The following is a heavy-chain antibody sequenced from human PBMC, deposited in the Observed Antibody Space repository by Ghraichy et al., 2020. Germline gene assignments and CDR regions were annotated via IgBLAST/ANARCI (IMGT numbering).Heavy chain of an antibody. Sequence: ASVKVSCKASGYTFTGYYMHWVRQAPGQGLEWMGWINPNSGGTNYAQKFQGRVTMTRDTSISTAYVELSRLRSDDTAVYYCARDRVRHPYSYGSFGYWGQGTLVTVSS. D-gene: IGHD5-18*01. V-gene: IGHV1-2*02. CDR3: ARDRVRHPYSYGSFGY. J-gene: IGHJ4*02. CDR2: INPNSGGT. CDR1: GYTFTGYY.